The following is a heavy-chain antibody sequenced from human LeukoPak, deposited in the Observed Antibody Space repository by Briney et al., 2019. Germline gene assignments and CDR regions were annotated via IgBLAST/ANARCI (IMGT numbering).Heavy chain of an antibody. CDR1: GFTFSNSW. D-gene: IGHD3-10*01. CDR3: ANSYSPPHF. CDR2: INTDGSTT. Sequence: GGSLRLSCAASGFTFSNSWMHWVRQAPGKRLVWVSRINTDGSTTNYADPVKGRFTISRDNARNTVYLQMNSLRAEDSAVYYCANSYSPPHFWGQGTLVTVSS. J-gene: IGHJ4*02. V-gene: IGHV3-74*01.